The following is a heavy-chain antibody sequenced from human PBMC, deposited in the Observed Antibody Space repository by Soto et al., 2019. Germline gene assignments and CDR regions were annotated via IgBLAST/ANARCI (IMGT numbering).Heavy chain of an antibody. CDR1: GFTFSSYA. V-gene: IGHV3-23*01. CDR2: ISGSGGST. CDR3: AKDLRIAAAGTRFGDY. J-gene: IGHJ4*02. Sequence: GGSLRLSCAASGFTFSSYAMSWVRQAPGKGLEWVSAISGSGGSTYAADSVKGRFTISRDNSKNPLYLQMNSLRAEDTAVYYCAKDLRIAAAGTRFGDYWGQGTLVTVSS. D-gene: IGHD6-13*01.